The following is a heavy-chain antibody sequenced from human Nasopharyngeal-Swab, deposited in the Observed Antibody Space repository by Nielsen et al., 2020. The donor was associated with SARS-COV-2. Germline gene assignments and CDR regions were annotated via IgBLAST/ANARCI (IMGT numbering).Heavy chain of an antibody. V-gene: IGHV3-30-3*01. CDR1: GFTFSGYA. D-gene: IGHD6-19*01. Sequence: GESLKISCAASGFTFSGYAMHWVRQAPGKGLEWVAVISYDGSNKYYADSVKGRFTISRDNSKNTLYLQMNSLRAEDTAVYYCARDSFIAVAGMDAFDIWGQGTMVTVSS. CDR3: ARDSFIAVAGMDAFDI. CDR2: ISYDGSNK. J-gene: IGHJ3*02.